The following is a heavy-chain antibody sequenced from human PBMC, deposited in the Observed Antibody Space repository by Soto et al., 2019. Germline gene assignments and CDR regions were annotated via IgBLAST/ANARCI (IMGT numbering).Heavy chain of an antibody. CDR2: IIPIFGTA. V-gene: IGHV1-69*13. CDR1: GGTFSSYA. D-gene: IGHD2-21*01. J-gene: IGHJ6*04. CDR3: ARLGCYSDYYYCGMHV. Sequence: ASVKVSCKASGGTFSSYAISWVRQAPGQGLEWMGGIIPIFGTANYAQKFQGRVTITADESTSTAYMELSSLRSEDTAVYYCARLGCYSDYYYCGMHVWGKGTTVTVS.